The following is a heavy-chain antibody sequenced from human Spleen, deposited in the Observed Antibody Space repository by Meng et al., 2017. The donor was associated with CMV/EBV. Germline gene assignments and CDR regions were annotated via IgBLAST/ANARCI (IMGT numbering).Heavy chain of an antibody. D-gene: IGHD1-26*01. CDR3: ARGGYSGSYSPFHY. CDR2: IYHSGNT. Sequence: SETLSLTCTVSGYSISSGYYWGWIRQPPGKGLEWIGSIYHSGNTSYNPSLKSRVTISVDTSKNQFSLKLSSVTAADTALYYCARGGYSGSYSPFHYWGQGTLVTVSS. J-gene: IGHJ4*02. V-gene: IGHV4-38-2*02. CDR1: GYSISSGYY.